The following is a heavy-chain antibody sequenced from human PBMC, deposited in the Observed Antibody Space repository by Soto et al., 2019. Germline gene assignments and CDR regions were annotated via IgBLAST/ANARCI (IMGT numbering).Heavy chain of an antibody. CDR1: GFTFSGYA. D-gene: IGHD1-26*01. CDR2: VSPSGDS. CDR3: ARSGSYSWLPY. Sequence: GGSLRLSCAASGFTFSGYALSWVRQAPGKGLEWVSSVSPSGDSYYADSVKGRFTISRDNSKNTVYLQMNSLKAEDSALYYCARSGSYSWLPYWGQGTLVTVSS. J-gene: IGHJ4*02. V-gene: IGHV3-23*01.